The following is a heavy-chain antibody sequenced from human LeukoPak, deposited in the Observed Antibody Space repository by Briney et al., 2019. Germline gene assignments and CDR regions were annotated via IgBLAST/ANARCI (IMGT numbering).Heavy chain of an antibody. CDR3: ARGPVTKFEI. D-gene: IGHD4-17*01. V-gene: IGHV3-23*01. Sequence: PGGSLRLSCVASGFTFSNSGMGWVRQAPGKGLEWVSGISVSGGTTYYADSVKGRFTISRDNSNNTLYLQMNSLRAEDTAVYYCARGPVTKFEIWGQGTILTVSS. CDR1: GFTFSNSG. CDR2: ISVSGGTT. J-gene: IGHJ3*02.